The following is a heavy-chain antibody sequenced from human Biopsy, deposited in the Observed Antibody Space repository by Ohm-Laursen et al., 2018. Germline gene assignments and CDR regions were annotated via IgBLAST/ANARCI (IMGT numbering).Heavy chain of an antibody. V-gene: IGHV3-21*04. Sequence: SLRLSCTASGFIFSTYTMNWVRQAPGEGLEWVSSISSRSSDIYYADSVKGRFTISRDNAKNSLFLQMNRLRAEDTAVYYCALAAAQTVTHFDYWGQGTLVTVSS. CDR2: ISSRSSDI. D-gene: IGHD4-17*01. J-gene: IGHJ4*02. CDR3: ALAAAQTVTHFDY. CDR1: GFIFSTYT.